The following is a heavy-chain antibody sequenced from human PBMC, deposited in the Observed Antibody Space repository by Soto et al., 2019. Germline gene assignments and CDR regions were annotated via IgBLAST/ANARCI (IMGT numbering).Heavy chain of an antibody. J-gene: IGHJ3*02. Sequence: SETLSLTCTVSGDFLSSYYWSWIRQPPGKELEWIGYIYYSGSTNYNPSLKSRVTISVDTSKNQFSLKLSSVTAADTAVYYCARALILTGYYIHDAFDIWGQGTMVTVSS. D-gene: IGHD3-9*01. CDR2: IYYSGST. CDR1: GDFLSSYY. CDR3: ARALILTGYYIHDAFDI. V-gene: IGHV4-59*01.